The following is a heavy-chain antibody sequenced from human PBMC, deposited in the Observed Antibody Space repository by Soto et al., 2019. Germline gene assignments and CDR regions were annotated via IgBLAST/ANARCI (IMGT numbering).Heavy chain of an antibody. Sequence: GGSLRLSCAASGFTFSSYSMNWVRQAPGKGLEWVSSISSSSSYIYYADSVKGRFTISRDNAKNSLYLQMNSLRAEDTAVYYCARDGGYDYPYFDYWGQGTLVTVSS. V-gene: IGHV3-21*01. D-gene: IGHD5-12*01. CDR3: ARDGGYDYPYFDY. CDR1: GFTFSSYS. J-gene: IGHJ4*02. CDR2: ISSSSSYI.